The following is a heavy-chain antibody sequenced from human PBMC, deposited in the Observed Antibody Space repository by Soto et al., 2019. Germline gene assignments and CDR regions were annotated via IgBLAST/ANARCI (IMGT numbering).Heavy chain of an antibody. J-gene: IGHJ4*02. V-gene: IGHV3-30-3*01. Sequence: QVQLVESGGGVVQPGRSLRLSCAASGFTFSSYAMHWVRQAPGKGLEWVAVISYDGSNKYYADSVKGRFTISRDNSKKTLYVQMNSLRAEDTAVYYCAIYSSSWRFEYWGQGTLVTVSS. CDR3: AIYSSSWRFEY. D-gene: IGHD6-13*01. CDR2: ISYDGSNK. CDR1: GFTFSSYA.